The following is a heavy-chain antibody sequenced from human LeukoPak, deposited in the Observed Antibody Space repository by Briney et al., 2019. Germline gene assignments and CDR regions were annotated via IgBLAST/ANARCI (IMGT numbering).Heavy chain of an antibody. V-gene: IGHV3-30*18. J-gene: IGHJ4*02. CDR1: GFTFSSYG. D-gene: IGHD6-19*01. CDR3: AKDQISGWTFNY. CDR2: ISYDGSNK. Sequence: AGGSLRLSCAASGFTFSSYGMHWVRQAPGKGLEWVAVISYDGSNKYYADSVKGRFTISRDNSKNTLYLQMNSLRAEDTAVYYCAKDQISGWTFNYWGQGTLVTVSS.